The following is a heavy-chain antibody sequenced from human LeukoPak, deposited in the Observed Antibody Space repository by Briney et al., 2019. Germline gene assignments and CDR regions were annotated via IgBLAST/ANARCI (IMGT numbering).Heavy chain of an antibody. J-gene: IGHJ2*01. CDR3: ARGYCSGGSCQYETKYWYFDL. CDR1: GFTFYDYA. D-gene: IGHD2-15*01. CDR2: ISWNSGSI. V-gene: IGHV3-9*01. Sequence: GGSLRLSCAASGFTFYDYAMHWVRHAPGKGLEWVSGISWNSGSIGYADSVKGRFTISRDNAKNSLYLQMNSPRAEDTALYYCARGYCSGGSCQYETKYWYFDLWGRGTLVTVSS.